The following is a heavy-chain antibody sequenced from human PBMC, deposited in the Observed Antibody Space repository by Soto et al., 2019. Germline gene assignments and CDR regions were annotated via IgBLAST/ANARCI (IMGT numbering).Heavy chain of an antibody. Sequence: EVHLLESGGGLVQPGGSLRLSCEASGLTFNNYAMTLVRQTPGKGLQWVSTISGSGSSTFYADSVRGRFTISRDNTKNTLYLQMNSLRAEDTALYYCAKEKIASTVDDFFDYWGQGNLVTVSS. CDR3: AKEKIASTVDDFFDY. V-gene: IGHV3-23*01. D-gene: IGHD2-21*01. J-gene: IGHJ4*02. CDR2: ISGSGSST. CDR1: GLTFNNYA.